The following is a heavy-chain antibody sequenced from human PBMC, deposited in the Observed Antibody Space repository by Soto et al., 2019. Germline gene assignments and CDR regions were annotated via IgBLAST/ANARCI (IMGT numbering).Heavy chain of an antibody. CDR1: GYTFNGYY. CDR3: ARVAYCTNGVCYPDSFDY. J-gene: IGHJ4*02. Sequence: ASVKVSCKASGYTFNGYYMHWVRQAPGQGFEWMGWINPNSGGRNYAQKFQGRVTMTRDTSSSTTYMQLSRLRSDDTAVYYCARVAYCTNGVCYPDSFDYWGQGTLVNVSS. V-gene: IGHV1-2*02. D-gene: IGHD2-8*01. CDR2: INPNSGGR.